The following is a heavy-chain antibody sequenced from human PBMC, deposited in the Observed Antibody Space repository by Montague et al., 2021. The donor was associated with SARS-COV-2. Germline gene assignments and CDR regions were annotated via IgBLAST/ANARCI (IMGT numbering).Heavy chain of an antibody. CDR1: GFTFSSYA. J-gene: IGHJ4*02. Sequence: SLRLSYAASGFTFSSYAMSWVRQAPGKGLEWVSGISDSGGSTYYADSVKGRFTISRDNSENTLYLQMNSLRAEDTAVYYCAKGGERITMIVVVITLADFDYWGQGTLVTVSS. D-gene: IGHD3-22*01. V-gene: IGHV3-23*01. CDR3: AKGGERITMIVVVITLADFDY. CDR2: ISDSGGST.